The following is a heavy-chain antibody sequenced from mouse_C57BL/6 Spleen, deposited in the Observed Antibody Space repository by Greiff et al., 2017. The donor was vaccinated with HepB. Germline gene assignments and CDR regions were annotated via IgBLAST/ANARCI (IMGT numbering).Heavy chain of an antibody. CDR3: ARRGGGSFYYAMDY. J-gene: IGHJ4*01. CDR2: INPNNGGT. Sequence: EVQLQQSGPELVKPGASVKISCKASGYTFTDYYMNWVKQSHGKSLEWIGDINPNNGGTSYNQKFKGKATLTVDKSSSTAYMELRSLTSEDSAVYYCARRGGGSFYYAMDYWGQGTSVTVSS. CDR1: GYTFTDYY. D-gene: IGHD1-1*02. V-gene: IGHV1-26*01.